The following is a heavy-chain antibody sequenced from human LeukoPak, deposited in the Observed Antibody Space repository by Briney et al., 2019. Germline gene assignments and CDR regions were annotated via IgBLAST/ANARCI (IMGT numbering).Heavy chain of an antibody. CDR1: GYRFTNYW. D-gene: IGHD3-22*01. Sequence: GESLKISCKGSGYRFTNYWIGWVRQMPGKGLEWMGITYPGDSETRYSPSFQGQVTISADESISTAYLQWSSLKASDTAMYYCARGAIYYERSGYYRPLDYWGQGTLVTVSS. CDR2: TYPGDSET. CDR3: ARGAIYYERSGYYRPLDY. V-gene: IGHV5-51*01. J-gene: IGHJ4*02.